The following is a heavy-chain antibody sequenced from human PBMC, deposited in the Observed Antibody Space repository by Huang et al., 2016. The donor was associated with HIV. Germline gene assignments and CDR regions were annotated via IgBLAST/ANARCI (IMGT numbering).Heavy chain of an antibody. CDR3: ARDTDGGRTFDI. V-gene: IGHV4-30-4*08. D-gene: IGHD2-2*02. J-gene: IGHJ3*02. CDR2: IYYGGST. CDR1: GGSISSGGYS. Sequence: QVQLQESGPGLVKPSQTLSITCTVSGGSISSGGYSWCWIRQPPGKGLEWSVYIYYGGSTYYDPSLKSRVTISVDTSKNQCSLKLSSVTAADTAVYYCARDTDGGRTFDIWGQGTMVTVSS.